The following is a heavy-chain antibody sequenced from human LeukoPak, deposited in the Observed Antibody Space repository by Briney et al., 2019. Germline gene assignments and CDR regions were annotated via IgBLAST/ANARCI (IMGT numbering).Heavy chain of an antibody. CDR3: ARDTDYYYGMDV. D-gene: IGHD4-11*01. V-gene: IGHV3-30*04. Sequence: GGSLRLSCAASGFTFSSYAMHWVRPAPGKGLEWVAVISYDGSNKYYADSVKGRFTISRDNSKNTLYLQMNSLRAEDTAVYYCARDTDYYYGMDVWGQGTTVTVSS. CDR2: ISYDGSNK. J-gene: IGHJ6*02. CDR1: GFTFSSYA.